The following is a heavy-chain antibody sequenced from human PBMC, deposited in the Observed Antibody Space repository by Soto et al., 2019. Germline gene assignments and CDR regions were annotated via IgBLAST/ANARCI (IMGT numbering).Heavy chain of an antibody. Sequence: QVQVVQSGAEVKKPGASVKVSCKASGYTFTSYGISWVRQAPGQGLEWMGWINAYNGNTKYAQKPQGRGTMTTETSTSTAYMELRSLRADDTAVYYCASDLGGCISATWGQGTLVTVSS. J-gene: IGHJ5*02. V-gene: IGHV1-18*01. CDR2: INAYNGNT. D-gene: IGHD2-8*01. CDR1: GYTFTSYG. CDR3: ASDLGGCISAT.